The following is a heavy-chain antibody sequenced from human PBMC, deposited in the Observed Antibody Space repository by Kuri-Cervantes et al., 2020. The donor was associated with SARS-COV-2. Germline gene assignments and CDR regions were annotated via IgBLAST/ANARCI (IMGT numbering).Heavy chain of an antibody. V-gene: IGHV1-2*04. J-gene: IGHJ6*02. CDR2: INPNSGGT. D-gene: IGHD2-2*01. CDR3: ARARPRGQDIVVVPAAQKDYYYGMDV. Sequence: ASVKVSCKASGYTFTGYYMHWVRQAPGQGLEWMGWINPNSGGTNYAQKFQRWVTMTRDTSISTAYMELSRLRSDDTAVYYCARARPRGQDIVVVPAAQKDYYYGMDVWGQGTTVTVSS. CDR1: GYTFTGYY.